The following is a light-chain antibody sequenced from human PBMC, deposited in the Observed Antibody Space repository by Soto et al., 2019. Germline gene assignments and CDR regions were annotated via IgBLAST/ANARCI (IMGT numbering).Light chain of an antibody. CDR3: QQYGSSPRT. CDR2: GAS. V-gene: IGKV3-15*01. J-gene: IGKJ2*01. CDR1: QSVSRN. Sequence: EIVMTQSPATLSVSPGERATLSCRASQSVSRNLAWFQQKPGQAPRLLIYGASTRATGVPARFSGSGSGTEFTLTISRLEPEDFAVYYCQQYGSSPRTFGQGTKLEIK.